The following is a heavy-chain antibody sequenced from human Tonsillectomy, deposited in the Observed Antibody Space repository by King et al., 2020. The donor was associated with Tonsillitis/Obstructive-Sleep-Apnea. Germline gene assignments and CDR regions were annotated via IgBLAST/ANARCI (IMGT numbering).Heavy chain of an antibody. CDR3: TTDIVVVPAAMGLDY. D-gene: IGHD2-2*01. J-gene: IGHJ4*02. Sequence: VQLVESGGGLVKPGGSLRLSCAASGFTFSNAWMSWVRKAPGKGLEWVGRIKSKTDGGTTDYAAPVKGRFTISRDDSKNTLYLQMNSLKTEDTAVYYCTTDIVVVPAAMGLDYWGQGTLVTVSS. V-gene: IGHV3-15*01. CDR1: GFTFSNAW. CDR2: IKSKTDGGTT.